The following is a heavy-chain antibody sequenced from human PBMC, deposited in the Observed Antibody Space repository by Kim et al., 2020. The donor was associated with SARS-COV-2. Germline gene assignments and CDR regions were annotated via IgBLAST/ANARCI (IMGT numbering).Heavy chain of an antibody. V-gene: IGHV3-74*01. CDR1: GFTFSSIW. J-gene: IGHJ4*01. CDR2: INGDGSST. CDR3: AKRGCTTASCHFYYFDY. Sequence: GGSLRLSCAASGFTFSSIWMHWVRQVPGKGLVWVSGINGDGSSTNDADSVNGRFTITRDNAKNTLYLQMNRLRADDTAIYYCAKRGCTTASCHFYYFDY. D-gene: IGHD2-2*01.